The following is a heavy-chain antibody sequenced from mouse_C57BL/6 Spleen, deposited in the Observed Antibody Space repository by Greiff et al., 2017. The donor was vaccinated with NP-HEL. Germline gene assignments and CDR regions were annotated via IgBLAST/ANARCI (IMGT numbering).Heavy chain of an antibody. CDR2: IRNKANGYTT. CDR3: ARPLITTETWFAY. J-gene: IGHJ3*01. CDR1: GFTFTDYY. Sequence: EVQGVESGGGLVQPGGSLSLSCAASGFTFTDYYMSWVRQPPGKALEWLGFIRNKANGYTTEYSASVKGRFTISRDNSQSILYLQMNALRAEDSATYYCARPLITTETWFAYWGQGTLVTVSA. D-gene: IGHD1-2*01. V-gene: IGHV7-3*01.